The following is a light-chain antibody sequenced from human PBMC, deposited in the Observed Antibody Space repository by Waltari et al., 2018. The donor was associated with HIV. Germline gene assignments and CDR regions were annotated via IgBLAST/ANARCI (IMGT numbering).Light chain of an antibody. CDR2: SKN. Sequence: QSVLTQPPSASGTPGQRVTISCSGSSSHIGSNTVNWYQQLPGTAPKLLLYSKNHRPSGVPDRFSGSKSGTSASLAISGLQSEDEADYYCAAWDGSLNGRVFGGGTKLTVL. CDR1: SSHIGSNT. V-gene: IGLV1-44*01. J-gene: IGLJ3*02. CDR3: AAWDGSLNGRV.